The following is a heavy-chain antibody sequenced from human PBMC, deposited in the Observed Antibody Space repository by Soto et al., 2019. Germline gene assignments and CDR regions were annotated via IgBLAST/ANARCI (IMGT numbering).Heavy chain of an antibody. J-gene: IGHJ4*02. D-gene: IGHD6-19*01. CDR1: GGTFTTYD. CDR2: IIPLFDAT. Sequence: QVQLVQSGAEVRKPGSSVKVSCKASGGTFTTYDISWVRQAPGQGLEWMGGIIPLFDATKYAQKFQGRVTITADKSTGTAYMELSSLRSEDTAMYYCARDRSSSWYNGTFYFDSWGQGTPVTVSS. V-gene: IGHV1-69*06. CDR3: ARDRSSSWYNGTFYFDS.